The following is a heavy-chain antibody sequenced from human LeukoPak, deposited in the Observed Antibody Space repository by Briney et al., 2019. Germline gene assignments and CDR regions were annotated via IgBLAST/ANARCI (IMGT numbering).Heavy chain of an antibody. J-gene: IGHJ6*03. V-gene: IGHV3-23*01. D-gene: IGHD2-2*01. CDR2: ISGSGGST. CDR3: ANLCLSSTSCYSRPDYYYMDV. CDR1: GFTFSSYA. Sequence: GGSLRLSCAASGFTFSSYAMSWVRQAPGKGLEWVSAISGSGGSTYYADSVKGRFTISRDNSKNTLYLQMNSLRAEDTAVYYCANLCLSSTSCYSRPDYYYMDVWGKGTTVTVSS.